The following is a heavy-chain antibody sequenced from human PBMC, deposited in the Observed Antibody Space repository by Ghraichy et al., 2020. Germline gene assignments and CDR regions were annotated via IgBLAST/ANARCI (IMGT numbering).Heavy chain of an antibody. V-gene: IGHV3-30*18. CDR1: GFTFNSYD. Sequence: GGSLRLSCAASGFTFNSYDMHWVRQAPGKGLEWVAVISYDGRNKFYADSVKGRFTISRDNSKNTLYLQMNSLRTEDTAVYYCAKGPIRGVPKDYWGQGTLVTVSS. J-gene: IGHJ4*02. CDR2: ISYDGRNK. D-gene: IGHD3-10*01. CDR3: AKGPIRGVPKDY.